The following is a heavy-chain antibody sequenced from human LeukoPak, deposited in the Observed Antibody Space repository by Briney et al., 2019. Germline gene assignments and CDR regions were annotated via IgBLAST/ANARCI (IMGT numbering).Heavy chain of an antibody. Sequence: GGSLRLSCAASGFTFSSYSMNWVRQAPGKGLEWVSYISSSSSTIYYADSVKGRFTISRDNAKNSLYLQMNSLRAEDTAVYYCARDRRGGTPYYFDYWGQGTLVTVSS. CDR1: GFTFSSYS. D-gene: IGHD3-10*01. CDR2: ISSSSSTI. CDR3: ARDRRGGTPYYFDY. V-gene: IGHV3-48*04. J-gene: IGHJ4*02.